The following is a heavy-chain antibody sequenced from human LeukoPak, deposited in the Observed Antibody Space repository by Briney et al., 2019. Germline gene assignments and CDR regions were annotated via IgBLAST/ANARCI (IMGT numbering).Heavy chain of an antibody. J-gene: IGHJ6*03. CDR1: GGTFSSYA. Sequence: ASVKVSCKASGGTFSSYAISWVRQAPGQGLEWMGGIIPIFGTANYAQKFQGRVTITADKSTSTAYMELSSLRSEDTAVYYCARGHRCTNGVCYYYYYYYMDVWGKGTTVTISS. V-gene: IGHV1-69*06. D-gene: IGHD2-8*01. CDR3: ARGHRCTNGVCYYYYYYYMDV. CDR2: IIPIFGTA.